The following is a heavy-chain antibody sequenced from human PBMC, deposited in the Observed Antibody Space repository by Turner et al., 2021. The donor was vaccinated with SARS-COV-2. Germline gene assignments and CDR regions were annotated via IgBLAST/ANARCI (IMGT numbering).Heavy chain of an antibody. CDR1: GGSFSGYY. CDR2: INHSGST. J-gene: IGHJ4*02. CDR3: ARGPYAVTGPFDY. Sequence: QVQLQQWGAGLLKPSETLSLTCAVYGGSFSGYYWNWIRQPPGKGLEWIGEINHSGSTNYNPSLKSRVTISVDTSKNQFSLKLSSVTAADTAAYYCARGPYAVTGPFDYWGQGTLVTVSS. D-gene: IGHD2-21*02. V-gene: IGHV4-34*01.